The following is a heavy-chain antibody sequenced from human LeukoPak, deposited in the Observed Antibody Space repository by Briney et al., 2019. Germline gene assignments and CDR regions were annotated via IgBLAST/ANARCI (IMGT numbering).Heavy chain of an antibody. D-gene: IGHD3-3*01. CDR3: AKGFFLSYYYMDV. Sequence: GGSLRLSCAASGFTFSSYGMHWVRQAPGKGLEWVAFIQYDGSNKYYADSVKGRFTISRDNSKNTLYLQMNSLRAEDTAVYYCAKGFFLSYYYMDVWGKGTTVTVSS. CDR1: GFTFSSYG. V-gene: IGHV3-30*02. J-gene: IGHJ6*03. CDR2: IQYDGSNK.